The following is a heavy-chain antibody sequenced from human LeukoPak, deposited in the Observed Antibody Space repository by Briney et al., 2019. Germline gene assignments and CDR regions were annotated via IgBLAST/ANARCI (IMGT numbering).Heavy chain of an antibody. J-gene: IGHJ4*02. CDR3: ASYGSGKSPYYFDY. D-gene: IGHD3-10*01. CDR1: GFTFSSNS. CDR2: ISSSSSYI. V-gene: IGHV3-21*01. Sequence: GGSLRLSCAASGFTFSSNSMNWVRQAPGKGLEWVSSISSSSSYIYYADSVKGRFTISRDNAKNSLYLQMNSLRAEDTAVYYCASYGSGKSPYYFDYWGQGTLVTVSS.